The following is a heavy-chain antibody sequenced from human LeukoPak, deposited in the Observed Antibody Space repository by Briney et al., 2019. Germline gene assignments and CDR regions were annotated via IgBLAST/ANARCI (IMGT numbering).Heavy chain of an antibody. CDR3: AMGQLSFYYFDY. J-gene: IGHJ4*02. D-gene: IGHD3-16*02. CDR1: AASIRRSSYY. V-gene: IGHV4-61*05. CDR2: IYFIGST. Sequence: SETLSLTCPVSAASIRRSSYYWGWLRHPPGKGLQWIGFIYFIGSTIYNTSIKSRVTLSVATSKNQFSLKLSSVTAADTAVYYCAMGQLSFYYFDYWGQGTLVTVSA.